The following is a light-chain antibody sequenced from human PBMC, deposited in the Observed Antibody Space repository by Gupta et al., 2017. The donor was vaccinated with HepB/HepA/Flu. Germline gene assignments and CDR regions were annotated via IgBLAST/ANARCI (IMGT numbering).Light chain of an antibody. CDR2: SNN. J-gene: IGLJ3*02. CDR1: SSNIGSNT. CDR3: AARDDSLNGYWV. V-gene: IGLV1-44*01. Sequence: QSVLTQPPSASGTPGQRVTISCSGSSSNIGSNTVNWYQQLPGTAPKLLIYSNNQRPSGVPDRFSGSKSGTSASLAISGLQSEYEADYYCAARDDSLNGYWVFGGGTKLTVL.